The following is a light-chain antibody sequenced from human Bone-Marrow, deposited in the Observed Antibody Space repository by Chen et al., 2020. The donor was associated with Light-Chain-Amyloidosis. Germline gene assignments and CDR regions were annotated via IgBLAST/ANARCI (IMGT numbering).Light chain of an antibody. CDR3: QQYGTSPLT. Sequence: EIVLTQSPGTLSLSPGKGANLSCRASQTISSNYLTWYQQKFGQAPRLLIYGSSSRATGIPDRFTGSGSGTDFTLTINRLEPEDVAMYYCQQYGTSPLTFGGGTKVEIK. CDR1: QTISSNY. V-gene: IGKV3-20*01. J-gene: IGKJ4*01. CDR2: GSS.